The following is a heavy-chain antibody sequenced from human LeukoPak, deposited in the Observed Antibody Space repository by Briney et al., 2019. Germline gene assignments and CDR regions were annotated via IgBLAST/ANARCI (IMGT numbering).Heavy chain of an antibody. Sequence: GGSLRLSCAASGFTFSNYAMSWVRQAPGKGLEWVSAISGSGGSTYYADSVKGRFTISRDNSKNTLYPQMNSLRAEDTAVYYCAKSWRGQKTHFDYWGQGTLVTVSS. V-gene: IGHV3-23*01. CDR2: ISGSGGST. J-gene: IGHJ4*02. D-gene: IGHD3-10*01. CDR1: GFTFSNYA. CDR3: AKSWRGQKTHFDY.